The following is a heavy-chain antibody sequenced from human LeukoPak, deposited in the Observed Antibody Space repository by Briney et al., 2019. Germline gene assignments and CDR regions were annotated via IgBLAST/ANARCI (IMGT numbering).Heavy chain of an antibody. D-gene: IGHD6-13*01. CDR3: AKRGNSWDLFDY. V-gene: IGHV3-23*01. CDR1: GFTFSSYV. CDR2: IGGSVGSM. J-gene: IGHJ4*02. Sequence: GGSLRLSCAASGFTFSSYVMSWVRQAPGKGLEWVSNIGGSVGSMFYAASVKGRFAISRDNSKNTLFLQMNNLRVEDTAVYYCAKRGNSWDLFDYWGQGTLVTVPS.